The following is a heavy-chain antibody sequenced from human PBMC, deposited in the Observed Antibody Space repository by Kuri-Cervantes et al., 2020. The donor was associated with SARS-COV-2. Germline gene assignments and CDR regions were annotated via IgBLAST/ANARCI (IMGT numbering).Heavy chain of an antibody. D-gene: IGHD3-3*01. Sequence: ASVKVSCKSSGYSFTNSGINWVRQAPGQGLEWMGWISAYNGNTIYAQKLQGRVTMTTDTSTSTAYMDLRSLRSDDTAVYYCARDFNDFWSGYATFDPWGQGTLVTVSS. V-gene: IGHV1-18*04. CDR3: ARDFNDFWSGYATFDP. J-gene: IGHJ5*02. CDR1: GYSFTNSG. CDR2: ISAYNGNT.